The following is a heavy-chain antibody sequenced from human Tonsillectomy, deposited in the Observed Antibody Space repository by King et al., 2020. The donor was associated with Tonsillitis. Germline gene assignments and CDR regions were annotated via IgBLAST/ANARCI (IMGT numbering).Heavy chain of an antibody. V-gene: IGHV3-23*04. J-gene: IGHJ1*01. CDR2: ISGSGYST. Sequence: VQLVESGGGLVQPGGSLRLSCAASGFIFSNCAMSWVRQAPGKGLEWVSAISGSGYSTYYADSVKGRFTISRDNSKNTVYLQMNSLRADDTAVYYCAKDFVGATARAGYFQHGGQGTLVTVSS. D-gene: IGHD2-21*02. CDR1: GFIFSNCA. CDR3: AKDFVGATARAGYFQH.